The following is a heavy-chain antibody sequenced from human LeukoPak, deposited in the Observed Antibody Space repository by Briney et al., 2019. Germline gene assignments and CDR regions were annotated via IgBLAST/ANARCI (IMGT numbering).Heavy chain of an antibody. V-gene: IGHV3-33*01. CDR1: GFTFSSYG. J-gene: IGHJ4*02. CDR3: ARGLRLPDDY. D-gene: IGHD4-17*01. Sequence: GGSLRPSCAASGFTFSSYGMHWVRQAPGKGLEWVAVIWYDGSNKYYADSVKGRFTISRDNSKNTLWLQMNSLRAEDTAVYYCARGLRLPDDYWGQGTLVTVSS. CDR2: IWYDGSNK.